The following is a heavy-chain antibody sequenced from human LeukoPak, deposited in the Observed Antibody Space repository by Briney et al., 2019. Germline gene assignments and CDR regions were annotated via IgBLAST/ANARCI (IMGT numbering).Heavy chain of an antibody. Sequence: ASVKVSCKASGYTFTSYYMHWVRQAPGQGLEWMGIINPSGGSTSYAQKFQGRVTMTRDTSMSTVYMELSNLRSEDTAVYYCARDLRGYSYYYGMDVWGQGTTVTVSS. D-gene: IGHD5-12*01. CDR2: INPSGGST. J-gene: IGHJ6*02. CDR3: ARDLRGYSYYYGMDV. V-gene: IGHV1-46*01. CDR1: GYTFTSYY.